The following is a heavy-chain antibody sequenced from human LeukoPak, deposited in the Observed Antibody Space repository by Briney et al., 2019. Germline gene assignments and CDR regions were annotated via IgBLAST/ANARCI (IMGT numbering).Heavy chain of an antibody. J-gene: IGHJ4*02. D-gene: IGHD2-15*01. CDR2: IYHSGST. CDR1: GGAISRGDYY. Sequence: SETLSLTCNVPGGAISRGDYYWSWIRQPPGKGLEWIGYIYHSGSTYYNPSLKSRITISVDTSKNQFSLKVTSVTAADTATYYCARFDIVEEGGPDYWGQGTLVTVSS. V-gene: IGHV4-30-4*01. CDR3: ARFDIVEEGGPDY.